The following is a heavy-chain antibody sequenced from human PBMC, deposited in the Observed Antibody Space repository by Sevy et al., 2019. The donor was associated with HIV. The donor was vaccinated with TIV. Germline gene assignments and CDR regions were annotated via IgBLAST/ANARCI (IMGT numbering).Heavy chain of an antibody. Sequence: GGSLRLSCAASGFTFSSYSFHWVRQAPGKGLEWVSSISGLSNYIYYSDSMKRRFTISRDNAKNSLYLHMSSLRADDTAVYFCARAGNWPYFDYWGQGTLVTVSS. CDR2: ISGLSNYI. CDR3: ARAGNWPYFDY. J-gene: IGHJ4*02. V-gene: IGHV3-21*01. CDR1: GFTFSSYS. D-gene: IGHD1-1*01.